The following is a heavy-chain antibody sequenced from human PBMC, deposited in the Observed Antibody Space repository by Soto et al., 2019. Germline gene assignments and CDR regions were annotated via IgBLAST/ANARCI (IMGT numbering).Heavy chain of an antibody. V-gene: IGHV1-69*06. Sequence: SVKVSCKASGGTFGSDAITWVRQAPGQGLEWVGRIIPIFGTTNYAQNLQGRVTISADKSTLTSYMELHSLTSDDTALYYCARDRTDSGYYTNWLDPWGQGTQVT. CDR3: ARDRTDSGYYTNWLDP. J-gene: IGHJ5*02. CDR2: IIPIFGTT. D-gene: IGHD3-22*01. CDR1: GGTFGSDA.